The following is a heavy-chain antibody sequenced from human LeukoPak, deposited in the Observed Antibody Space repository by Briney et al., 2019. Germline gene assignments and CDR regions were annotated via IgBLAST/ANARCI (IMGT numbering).Heavy chain of an antibody. D-gene: IGHD2-21*02. Sequence: GGSLRLSCGGSDFTFATYWMHWVRQAPGKGLVWVSRICTDGIYKTYADSVKGRLTISRDNARNTLFLQMDSLRAEDTAVYYCVRGTSRENGYGGDDPYWGQGTLVIVSP. V-gene: IGHV3-74*03. CDR2: ICTDGIYK. CDR3: VRGTSRENGYGGDDPY. CDR1: DFTFATYW. J-gene: IGHJ4*02.